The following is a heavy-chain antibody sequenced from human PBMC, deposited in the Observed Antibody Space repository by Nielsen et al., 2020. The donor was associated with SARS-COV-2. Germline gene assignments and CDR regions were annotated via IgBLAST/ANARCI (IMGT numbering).Heavy chain of an antibody. J-gene: IGHJ4*02. Sequence: GESLKISCVVSGFTFSDYWMNWVRQASGKGLEWLGRIRSYANEYATAYAASVKGRFTISRDDSKNTAYLQMNSLKTEDTAVYYCSSPTVAYWGQGTLVTVSS. V-gene: IGHV3-73*01. CDR3: SSPTVAY. D-gene: IGHD4-23*01. CDR2: IRSYANEYAT. CDR1: GFTFSDYW.